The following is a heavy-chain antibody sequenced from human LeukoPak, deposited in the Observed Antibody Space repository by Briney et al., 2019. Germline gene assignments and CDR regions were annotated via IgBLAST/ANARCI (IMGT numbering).Heavy chain of an antibody. V-gene: IGHV1-69*13. CDR2: IIPIFCTA. Sequence: GASVKVSCKASGGTFSSYALSWVRQAPGQGLEWMGGIIPIFCTANYAQKFQGRVTITADESTSTAYMELSSLRSEDTAVYYCARELKEMDPDDYYYYYYMDVWGKGTTVTVSS. CDR1: GGTFSSYA. CDR3: ARELKEMDPDDYYYYYYMDV. D-gene: IGHD2-8*01. J-gene: IGHJ6*03.